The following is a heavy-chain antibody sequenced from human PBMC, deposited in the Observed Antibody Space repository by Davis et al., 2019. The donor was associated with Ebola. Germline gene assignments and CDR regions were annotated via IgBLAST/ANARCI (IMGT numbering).Heavy chain of an antibody. CDR1: GFTFDDYG. CDR2: INWNGGST. V-gene: IGHV3-20*01. D-gene: IGHD5-18*01. J-gene: IGHJ4*02. CDR3: AAAVSWIQLWGDY. Sequence: GESLKISCAASGFTFDDYGMSWVRQAPGQGLEWVSGINWNGGSTGYADSVKGRFTISRDNAKNSLYLQMNSLRAEDAALYHCAAAVSWIQLWGDYWGQGTLVTVSS.